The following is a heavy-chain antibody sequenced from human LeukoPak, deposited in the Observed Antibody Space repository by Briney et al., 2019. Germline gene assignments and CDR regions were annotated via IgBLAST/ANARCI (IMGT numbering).Heavy chain of an antibody. D-gene: IGHD5-18*01. Sequence: ASVKVSCKASGYTFTGYYIHWVRQAPGQGLEWMGWINPNSGGTKYAQKFQGGVTMTRDTSISTAYMELSGPTSDDTAVYYCARCRYTYGYWDNWGQGTLVTVSS. CDR2: INPNSGGT. V-gene: IGHV1-2*02. J-gene: IGHJ4*02. CDR3: ARCRYTYGYWDN. CDR1: GYTFTGYY.